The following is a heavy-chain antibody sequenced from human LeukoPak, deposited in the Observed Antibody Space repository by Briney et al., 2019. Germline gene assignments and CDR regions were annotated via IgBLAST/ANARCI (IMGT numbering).Heavy chain of an antibody. Sequence: ASVRVSCNASGYTFINNDINWVRQAPGQGLEWMAWIDPKNGNRGYAQNFQGRVTMTTDTSISTAYMELSSLRSEDTAVYYCARSHTRKGFCGGGRCYPAVWWFDPWGQGTLVTVSS. J-gene: IGHJ5*02. CDR1: GYTFINND. V-gene: IGHV1-8*01. CDR2: IDPKNGNR. CDR3: ARSHTRKGFCGGGRCYPAVWWFDP. D-gene: IGHD2-15*01.